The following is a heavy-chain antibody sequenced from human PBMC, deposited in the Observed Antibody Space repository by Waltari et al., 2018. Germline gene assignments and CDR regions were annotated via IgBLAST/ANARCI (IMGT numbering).Heavy chain of an antibody. Sequence: EVQLVQSGAEVKKPGVSLKISCKGSGYSFTSYWIGWVRQMPGKGLEWMGVMYPVDSDTRCSPSFQGQITIAADRSISTAYRQGSSLKASDTAMYYCAGSSSGYGLRGFRFYPWGQGTLVTVSS. CDR2: MYPVDSDT. J-gene: IGHJ5*02. V-gene: IGHV5-51*03. D-gene: IGHD3-22*01. CDR1: GYSFTSYW. CDR3: AGSSSGYGLRGFRFYP.